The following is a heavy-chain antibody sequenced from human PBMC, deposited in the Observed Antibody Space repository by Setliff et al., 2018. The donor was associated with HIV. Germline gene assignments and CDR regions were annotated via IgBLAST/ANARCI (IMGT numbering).Heavy chain of an antibody. CDR2: IIPMFGAA. J-gene: IGHJ3*02. V-gene: IGHV1-69*13. CDR1: GGTFSSYA. D-gene: IGHD2-8*01. Sequence: SVKVSCKASGGTFSSYAISWVRQAPGHGLEWMGGIIPMFGAANYAQNFQGRVTITADESTSTAYMELSGLTFEDTAVYYCAKGPNFEDAFDIWGQGTVVTVSS. CDR3: AKGPNFEDAFDI.